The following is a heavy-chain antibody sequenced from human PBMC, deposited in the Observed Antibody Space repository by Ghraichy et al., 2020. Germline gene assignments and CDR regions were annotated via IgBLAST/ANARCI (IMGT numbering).Heavy chain of an antibody. Sequence: GGSLRLSCAASGFTFSSYAMSWVRQAPGKGLEWVSAISGSGGSTYYADSVKGRFTISRDNSKNTLYLQMNSLRAEDTAVYYCAKAYYYDSSLGGFDYWGQGTLVTVSS. CDR2: ISGSGGST. D-gene: IGHD3-22*01. V-gene: IGHV3-23*01. CDR3: AKAYYYDSSLGGFDY. J-gene: IGHJ4*02. CDR1: GFTFSSYA.